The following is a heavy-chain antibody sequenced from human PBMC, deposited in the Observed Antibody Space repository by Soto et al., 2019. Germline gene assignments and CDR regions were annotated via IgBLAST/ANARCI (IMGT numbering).Heavy chain of an antibody. J-gene: IGHJ4*02. CDR1: GFTFSSYG. CDR2: IWYDGSNK. D-gene: IGHD4-4*01. Sequence: GGSLRLSCAASGFTFSSYGMHWVRQAPGKGLEWVAVIWYDGSNKYYADSVKGRFTISRDNSKNTLYLQMNSLRAEDTAVYYCARGSLQEEVEYFDYWGQGTLVTVSS. V-gene: IGHV3-33*01. CDR3: ARGSLQEEVEYFDY.